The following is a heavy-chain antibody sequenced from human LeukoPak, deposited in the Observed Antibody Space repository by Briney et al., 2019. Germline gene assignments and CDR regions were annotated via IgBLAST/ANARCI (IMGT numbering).Heavy chain of an antibody. D-gene: IGHD2-15*01. CDR3: ARPLSLGYCSGGSCYGRGAWFDR. CDR1: GGSISRSNW. Sequence: SGTLSLTCAVSGGSISRSNWWSWVRQPPGKGLEWIGQIYHSGSTNYNPSLKSRVTISVDKSKNQFSLKLRSVTAADTAVYYCARPLSLGYCSGGSCYGRGAWFDRWGQGTLVTVSS. J-gene: IGHJ5*02. V-gene: IGHV4-4*02. CDR2: IYHSGST.